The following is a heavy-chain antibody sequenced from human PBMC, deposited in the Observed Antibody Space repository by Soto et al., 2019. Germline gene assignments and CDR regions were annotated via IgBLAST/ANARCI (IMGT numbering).Heavy chain of an antibody. CDR3: ARDQNGSPHFDY. D-gene: IGHD1-26*01. V-gene: IGHV4-59*01. CDR2: SYYSGST. CDR1: GASIRNYY. J-gene: IGHJ4*02. Sequence: QVHLQESGPGLVKPSETLSLTCTVSGASIRNYYWSWIRQPPGKGREWIGFSYYSGSTNYNPSLNSRVTMSVDTSKNQFSLKLTSVTAADTAVYYCARDQNGSPHFDYWGQGILVTVSS.